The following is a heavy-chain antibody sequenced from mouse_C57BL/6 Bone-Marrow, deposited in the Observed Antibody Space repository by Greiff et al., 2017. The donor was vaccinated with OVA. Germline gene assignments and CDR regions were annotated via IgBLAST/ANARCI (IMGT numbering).Heavy chain of an antibody. J-gene: IGHJ3*01. CDR3: ARGPFAY. V-gene: IGHV1-19*01. CDR2: INPYNGGT. Sequence: EVQLQQSGPELVKPGASVKIPCKASGYTFTDYNMNWVKQSHGKSLEWIGVINPYNGGTSYNQKFKGKATLTVDKSSSTAYMELNSLTSEDSAVYYCARGPFAYWGQGTLVTVSA. CDR1: GYTFTDYN.